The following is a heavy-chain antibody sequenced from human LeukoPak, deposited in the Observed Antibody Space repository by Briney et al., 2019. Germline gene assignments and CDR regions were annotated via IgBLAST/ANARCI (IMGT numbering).Heavy chain of an antibody. Sequence: PSETLSLTCAVYGGSFSGYYWSWIRQPPGKGLEWIGEINHSGSTNYNPSLKSRVTISVDTSKNQFSLKPSSVTAADTAVYYCARAPYYDFWSGYYRAFDIWGQGTMVTVSS. CDR3: ARAPYYDFWSGYYRAFDI. J-gene: IGHJ3*02. CDR2: INHSGST. CDR1: GGSFSGYY. D-gene: IGHD3-3*01. V-gene: IGHV4-34*01.